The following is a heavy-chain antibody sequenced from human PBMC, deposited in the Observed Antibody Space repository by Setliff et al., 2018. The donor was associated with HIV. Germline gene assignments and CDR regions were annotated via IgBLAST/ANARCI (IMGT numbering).Heavy chain of an antibody. J-gene: IGHJ2*01. CDR3: VRDGEWLRLGTYWYFDL. V-gene: IGHV4-61*01. D-gene: IGHD5-12*01. CDR1: GVSTSSASYY. CDR2: ISDSGGT. Sequence: PSETLSLTCTVSGVSTSSASYYWGWIRQPSGKGLEWIGFISDSGGTSYNPALKSRVTISVDTSKNQFSLKLSSVTAADTAVYYCVRDGEWLRLGTYWYFDLWGRGTLVTVSS.